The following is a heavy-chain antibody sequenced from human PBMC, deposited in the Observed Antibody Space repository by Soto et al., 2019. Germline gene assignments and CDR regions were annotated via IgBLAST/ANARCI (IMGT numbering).Heavy chain of an antibody. D-gene: IGHD2-21*01. CDR2: IHSTGST. V-gene: IGHV4-61*08. J-gene: IGHJ4*02. CDR3: ATDAYTYFAS. Sequence: SETLSLTCSVSGGSIISDDYFWTWMRQSPGRGLEWIGHIHSTGSTEYNPSLESRLTISVDTSKNQFSLKLTSVTAADTAVYYCATDAYTYFASWGQGTQVTVSS. CDR1: GGSIISDDYF.